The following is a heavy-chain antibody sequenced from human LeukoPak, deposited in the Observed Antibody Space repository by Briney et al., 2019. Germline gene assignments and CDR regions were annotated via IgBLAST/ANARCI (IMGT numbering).Heavy chain of an antibody. D-gene: IGHD1-26*01. CDR2: ISSSGSYI. CDR1: GFTFSSYS. J-gene: IGHJ4*02. CDR3: ARDSPTRFAY. V-gene: IGHV3-21*01. Sequence: GGSLRLSCAASGFTFSSYSMNWVRQAPGEGLEWVSSISSSGSYIYYADSVKGRFTISRDNAKNSLYLQMNSLRAEDTAVYYCARDSPTRFAYWGQGTLVTVSS.